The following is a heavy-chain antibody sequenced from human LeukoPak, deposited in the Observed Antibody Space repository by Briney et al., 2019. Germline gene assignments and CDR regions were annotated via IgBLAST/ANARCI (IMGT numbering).Heavy chain of an antibody. J-gene: IGHJ4*02. CDR3: AKARGGIAAAGNDY. D-gene: IGHD6-13*01. CDR2: IRYDGSNK. Sequence: GGSLRLSCAASGFTFSSYGMHWVRQAPGKGLEWVAFIRYDGSNKYYADPVKGRFTISRDNSKNTLYLQMNSLRAEDTAVYYCAKARGGIAAAGNDYWGQGTLVTVSS. CDR1: GFTFSSYG. V-gene: IGHV3-30*02.